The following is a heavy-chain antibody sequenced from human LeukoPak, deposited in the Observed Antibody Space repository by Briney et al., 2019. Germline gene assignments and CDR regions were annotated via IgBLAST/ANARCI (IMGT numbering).Heavy chain of an antibody. D-gene: IGHD6-13*01. Sequence: GGSLRLSCAASGFTFSDYYMSWIRQAPGKGLEWVSYISSSGSTIYYADSVKGRFTISRDNAKNSLYLQMNSLRAEDTAVYYCAGDLPGSWTHYYYYMDVWGKGTTVTVSS. CDR3: AGDLPGSWTHYYYYMDV. J-gene: IGHJ6*03. CDR1: GFTFSDYY. CDR2: ISSSGSTI. V-gene: IGHV3-11*04.